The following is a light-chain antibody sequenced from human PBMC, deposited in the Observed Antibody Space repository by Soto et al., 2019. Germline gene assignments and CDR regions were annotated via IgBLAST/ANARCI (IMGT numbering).Light chain of an antibody. Sequence: DIVMTQSPDSLAVSLGERATINCKSSQSVLYSSNNKNYLAWYQQKPGQPPKLLIYWASTRESGVPDRFSGRGSGTDFTLTISSLQAEDVAVYYCHQHYDFPWTFGQGTKVDIK. J-gene: IGKJ1*01. V-gene: IGKV4-1*01. CDR1: QSVLYSSNNKNY. CDR3: HQHYDFPWT. CDR2: WAS.